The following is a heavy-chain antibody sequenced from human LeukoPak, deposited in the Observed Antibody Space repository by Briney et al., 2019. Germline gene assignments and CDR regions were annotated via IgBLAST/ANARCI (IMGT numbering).Heavy chain of an antibody. CDR1: GFTFSSYA. CDR3: AKDTSYSSSWYYFDY. V-gene: IGHV3-23*01. Sequence: GGSLRLSCAASGFTFSSYAMSWVRQAPGKGLEWVSAISGSGGSTYYADSVKGRFTISRDNSKNTLYLQMNSLRAEDTALYYCAKDTSYSSSWYYFDYWGQGTLVTVSS. CDR2: ISGSGGST. D-gene: IGHD6-13*01. J-gene: IGHJ4*02.